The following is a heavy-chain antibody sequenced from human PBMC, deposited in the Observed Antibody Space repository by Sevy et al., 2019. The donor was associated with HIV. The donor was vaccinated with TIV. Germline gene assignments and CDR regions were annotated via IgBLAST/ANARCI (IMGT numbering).Heavy chain of an antibody. J-gene: IGHJ1*01. CDR1: AFTFNRYS. V-gene: IGHV3-30-3*01. CDR2: ISFDATNK. CDR3: ALERLSSDVAEYFQN. Sequence: GGSLRLSCAASAFTFNRYSMHWVRQAPGKGLEWVATISFDATNKHYADSVKGRFTISRDNFQNSLFLQMDSLRPEDTAVYYCALERLSSDVAEYFQNWGQGTLVTVSS. D-gene: IGHD1-1*01.